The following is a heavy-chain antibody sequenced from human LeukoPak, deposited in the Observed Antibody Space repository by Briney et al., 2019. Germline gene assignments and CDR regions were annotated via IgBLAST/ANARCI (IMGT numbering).Heavy chain of an antibody. J-gene: IGHJ6*03. V-gene: IGHV1-8*01. D-gene: IGHD4-11*01. CDR3: ARDSPQDYYYYMDV. CDR2: MNPNSGNT. CDR1: GYTFTSYD. Sequence: ASVKVSCKASGYTFTSYDINWVRQATGQGLEWMGWMNPNSGNTGYAQKFQGRVTMTRNTSISTAYMELSSLRSEDTAVYYCARDSPQDYYYYMDVWGQGTLVTISS.